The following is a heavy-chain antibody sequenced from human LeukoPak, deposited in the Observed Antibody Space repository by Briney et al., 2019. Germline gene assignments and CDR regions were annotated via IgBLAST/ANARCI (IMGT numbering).Heavy chain of an antibody. V-gene: IGHV3-49*04. D-gene: IGHD2-2*01. CDR2: IRSQAYSGTT. CDR1: GFTFGYHA. J-gene: IGHJ4*02. Sequence: PGGSLRLSCTASGFTFGYHAINWVRQAPGRGLEWVGFIRSQAYSGTTEYATSVKDRFTISRDDYISIAYLQMNSLKTEDTAGYYCTRDIVSISQPYYFYYWGQGTLVTVSS. CDR3: TRDIVSISQPYYFYY.